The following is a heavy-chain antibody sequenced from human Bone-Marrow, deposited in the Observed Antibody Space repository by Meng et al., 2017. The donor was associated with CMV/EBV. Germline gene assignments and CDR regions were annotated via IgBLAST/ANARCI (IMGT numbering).Heavy chain of an antibody. CDR3: AKRGGSEPAVRGDDY. CDR2: ISGSGGST. CDR1: GFTFSSYA. D-gene: IGHD1-14*01. J-gene: IGHJ4*02. Sequence: GESLKISCVASGFTFSSYAMSWVRQAPGKGLEWVSAISGSGGSTYYADSVKDRFTISRDNSKNTLYLQLNSLRAEDRAVYYSAKRGGSEPAVRGDDYWGQGTLVTVSS. V-gene: IGHV3-23*01.